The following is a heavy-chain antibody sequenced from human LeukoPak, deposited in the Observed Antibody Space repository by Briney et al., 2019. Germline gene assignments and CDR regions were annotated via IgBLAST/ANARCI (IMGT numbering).Heavy chain of an antibody. J-gene: IGHJ4*02. CDR2: IYSDSST. Sequence: PGGSLRLSCAASELTVSSNCMTWVRQAPGKGLEWVSFIYSDSSTYYADSVRGRFTISRDNSKNTLYLQMNSLRAEDTAVYYCARRAGIYPHPYDYWGQGTLVTVSS. D-gene: IGHD1-14*01. V-gene: IGHV3-53*01. CDR3: ARRAGIYPHPYDY. CDR1: ELTVSSNC.